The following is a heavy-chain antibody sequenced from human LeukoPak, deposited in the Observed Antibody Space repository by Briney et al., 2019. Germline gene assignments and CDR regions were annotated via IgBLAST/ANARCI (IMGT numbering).Heavy chain of an antibody. CDR2: ISSSGGST. CDR3: AKSITGTRYYFDY. CDR1: GFTFSSYG. V-gene: IGHV3-23*01. Sequence: GGSLRLSCAASGFTFSSYGMSCVRQAPGEGLEWVSTISSSGGSTYYADSVKGRFTISRDNSKNTLYLQMNSLRAEDTAVYYCAKSITGTRYYFDYWGQGTLVTVSS. J-gene: IGHJ4*02. D-gene: IGHD1-20*01.